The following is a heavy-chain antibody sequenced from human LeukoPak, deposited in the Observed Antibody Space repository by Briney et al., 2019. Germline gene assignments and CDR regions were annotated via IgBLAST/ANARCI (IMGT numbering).Heavy chain of an antibody. CDR3: ARGTVTTDY. Sequence: SETLSLTCTVSGGSISSYYWSWIRQPPGKGLEWIGYIYYSGSTNYNPSLKSRVTISVDTSKNQFSLKLSSVTAADTAVYYCARGTVTTDYWGQGTLVTISS. CDR2: IYYSGST. D-gene: IGHD4-17*01. V-gene: IGHV4-59*01. CDR1: GGSISSYY. J-gene: IGHJ4*02.